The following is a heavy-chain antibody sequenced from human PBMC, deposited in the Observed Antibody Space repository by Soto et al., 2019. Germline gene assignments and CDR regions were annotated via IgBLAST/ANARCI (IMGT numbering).Heavy chain of an antibody. V-gene: IGHV3-30*04. Sequence: GGSLRLSCAASGFTFSSYAMHWVRQAPGKGLEWVAVISYDGSNKYYADSVKGRFTISRDNSKNTLYPQMNSLRAEDTAVYYCARDPAVWELYAFDIWGQGTMVTVSS. J-gene: IGHJ3*02. CDR2: ISYDGSNK. CDR3: ARDPAVWELYAFDI. CDR1: GFTFSSYA. D-gene: IGHD1-26*01.